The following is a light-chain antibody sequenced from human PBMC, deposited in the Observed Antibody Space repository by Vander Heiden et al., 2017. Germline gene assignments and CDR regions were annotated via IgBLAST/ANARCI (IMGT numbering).Light chain of an antibody. CDR2: GVS. Sequence: EIVLTQSPGTLSLSPGVRATLSCRASQSLSSSYVAWYQQKPGQAPRILIYGVSSRATGIPDRFSGSGSGADFTLTISRLEPEDFAVYYCQQYGSSPYTFGQGTKLEIK. V-gene: IGKV3-20*01. CDR3: QQYGSSPYT. CDR1: QSLSSSY. J-gene: IGKJ2*01.